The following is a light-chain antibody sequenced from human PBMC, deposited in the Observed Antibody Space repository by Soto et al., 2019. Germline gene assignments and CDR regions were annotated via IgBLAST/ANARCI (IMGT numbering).Light chain of an antibody. J-gene: IGKJ5*01. CDR3: QQRSNWPPRT. CDR1: QSVSSY. Sequence: EIVVTQSPATLSLSPGERDTRSCRASQSVSSYLAWYQQKPGQAPRLLIYDASNRATGIPARFSGSGAGTDFTLTISSLEPEDFAVYYCQQRSNWPPRTFGQGTRLEIK. V-gene: IGKV3-11*01. CDR2: DAS.